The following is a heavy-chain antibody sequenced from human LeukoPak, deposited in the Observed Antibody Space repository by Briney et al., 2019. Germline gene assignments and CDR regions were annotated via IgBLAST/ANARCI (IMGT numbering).Heavy chain of an antibody. D-gene: IGHD6-13*01. Sequence: TGGSLRLSCAASGFTFSSYSMNWVRPAPGKGLEWVSSISSSSSYIYYADSVKGRFTISRDNAKNSLYLQMNSLRAEDTAVYYCARDRSSPTKNRLDYWGQGTLVTVSS. J-gene: IGHJ4*02. CDR2: ISSSSSYI. CDR1: GFTFSSYS. CDR3: ARDRSSPTKNRLDY. V-gene: IGHV3-21*01.